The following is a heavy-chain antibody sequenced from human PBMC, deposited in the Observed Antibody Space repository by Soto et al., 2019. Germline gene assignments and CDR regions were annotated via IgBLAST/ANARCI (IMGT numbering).Heavy chain of an antibody. Sequence: LSLTCSVSGDSISSVDYFWAWIRQPPGQALEYIGYIYKSATTYYNPSFESRVAISLDTSKSQFSLNVTSVTAADTAVYFCARGRYCLTGRCFPNWFDSWGQGTLVTVS. V-gene: IGHV4-30-4*01. D-gene: IGHD2-15*01. J-gene: IGHJ5*01. CDR1: GDSISSVDYF. CDR2: IYKSATT. CDR3: ARGRYCLTGRCFPNWFDS.